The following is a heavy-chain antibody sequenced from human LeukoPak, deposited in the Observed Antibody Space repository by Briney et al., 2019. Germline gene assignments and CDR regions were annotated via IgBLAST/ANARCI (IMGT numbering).Heavy chain of an antibody. J-gene: IGHJ4*02. CDR3: SSLSTI. Sequence: GGSLRLFCAASGFTFSSYEMNWVRQAPGKGLEWLSYISSSGDTTYYADSVKGRFTFSRDNAKKSLSLQMSSLRAEDTAFYYCSSLSTIWGQGTLVTVSS. D-gene: IGHD6-13*01. CDR1: GFTFSSYE. CDR2: ISSSGDTT. V-gene: IGHV3-48*03.